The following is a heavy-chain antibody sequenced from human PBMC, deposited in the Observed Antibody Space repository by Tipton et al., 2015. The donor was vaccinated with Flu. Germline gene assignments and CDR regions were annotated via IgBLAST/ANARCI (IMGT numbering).Heavy chain of an antibody. CDR3: ARIRVPYSSNWYGAD. CDR1: GASISYYY. CDR2: VYHSGST. J-gene: IGHJ4*02. D-gene: IGHD6-13*01. V-gene: IGHV4-59*08. Sequence: LRLSCTVSGASISYYYWSWIRQPPGKGLEWIGYVYHSGSTNYSSSLKSRVTISIDTSKSQSSLKLSSVTAADTAIYYCARIRVPYSSNWYGADWGQGALVTVSS.